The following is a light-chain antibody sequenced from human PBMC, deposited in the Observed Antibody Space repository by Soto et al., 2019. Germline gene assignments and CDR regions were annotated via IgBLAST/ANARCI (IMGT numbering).Light chain of an antibody. CDR3: QQSFFTLIT. V-gene: IGKV1-5*01. J-gene: IGKJ5*01. CDR1: QSCRNS. CDR2: NAS. Sequence: DLQMTQSPSTLSASVGDRVTITCRASQSCRNSLAWYQQKAGKAPTLLIYNASTLQSGVPSRFSGSGSGTDFTLTISSLEPEDFATYYCQQSFFTLITFGQGTRLEIK.